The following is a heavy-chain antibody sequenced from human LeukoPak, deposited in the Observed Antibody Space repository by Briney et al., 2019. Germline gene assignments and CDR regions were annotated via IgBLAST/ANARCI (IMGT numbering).Heavy chain of an antibody. J-gene: IGHJ4*02. CDR3: ARGSVAFGY. D-gene: IGHD6-19*01. CDR1: GGSFSGYY. CDR2: INHSGST. V-gene: IGHV4-34*01. Sequence: SETLSLTCAVYGGSFSGYYWSWIRQPPGKGLEWIGEINHSGSTNYNPSLKSRVTISVGTSKNQFSLKLSSVTAADTAVYYCARGSVAFGYWGQGTLVTVSS.